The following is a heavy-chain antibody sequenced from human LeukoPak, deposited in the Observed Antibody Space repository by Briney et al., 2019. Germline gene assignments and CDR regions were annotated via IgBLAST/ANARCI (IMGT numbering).Heavy chain of an antibody. V-gene: IGHV1-2*02. CDR2: INPKSGGT. J-gene: IGHJ4*02. D-gene: IGHD6-25*01. CDR3: APSGNYIDY. Sequence: ASVKVSCNASGYTFSNYYMPWVRQAPGQGLEWMGWINPKSGGTNYAQKFQGRVTLTRDTSISTAYMELSRLTSDDTAVYYCAPSGNYIDYWGQGTLVTVSS. CDR1: GYTFSNYY.